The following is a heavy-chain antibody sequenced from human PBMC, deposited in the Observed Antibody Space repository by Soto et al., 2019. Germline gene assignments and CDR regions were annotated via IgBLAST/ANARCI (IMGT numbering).Heavy chain of an antibody. CDR3: ARLIHSGWFDP. D-gene: IGHD2-15*01. CDR1: GFTFSSYS. V-gene: IGHV3-21*01. J-gene: IGHJ5*02. CDR2: ISSSSSYI. Sequence: PGGSLSLSCAASGFTFSSYSMNWVRQAPGRGLEWVSSISSSSSYIYYADSVKGRFTISRDNAKNSLYLQMNSLRAEDTAVYYCARLIHSGWFDPWGQGTLVTVSS.